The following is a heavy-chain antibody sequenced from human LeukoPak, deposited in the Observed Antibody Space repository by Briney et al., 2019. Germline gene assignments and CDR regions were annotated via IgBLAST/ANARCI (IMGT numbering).Heavy chain of an antibody. CDR1: GGSISSYY. Sequence: SETLSLTCTVSGGSISSYYWSWIRQPPGKGLEWIGYIYYSGSTNYNPSLKSRVTISVDTSKNQFSLKLSSVTAADTAVYYRASLLTIFGVTVNYWGQGTLVTVSS. J-gene: IGHJ4*02. CDR3: ASLLTIFGVTVNY. V-gene: IGHV4-59*01. CDR2: IYYSGST. D-gene: IGHD3-3*01.